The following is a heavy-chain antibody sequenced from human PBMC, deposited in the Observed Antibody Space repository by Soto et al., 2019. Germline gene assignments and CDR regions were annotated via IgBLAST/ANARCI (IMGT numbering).Heavy chain of an antibody. CDR1: GYTLTNYA. CDR2: IDPGSGKA. CDR3: TRDLNGGNPFDY. V-gene: IGHV1-3*01. Sequence: QVQLVQSGAEVKKPGASVRLSCKPSGYTLTNYAIHWVRQAAGQGLEWLAWIDPGSGKATYSQKVQGRLILSRDNSASTFYMDLTSLTSEDTAVYFCTRDLNGGNPFDYWGQGALVTXSS. J-gene: IGHJ4*02. D-gene: IGHD2-8*01.